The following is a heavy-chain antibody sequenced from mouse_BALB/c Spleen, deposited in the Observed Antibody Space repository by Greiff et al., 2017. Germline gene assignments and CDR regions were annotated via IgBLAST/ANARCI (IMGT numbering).Heavy chain of an antibody. D-gene: IGHD2-14*01. CDR3: ARRAEVRDYWYFDV. J-gene: IGHJ1*01. CDR1: GFSLSTSGMG. CDR2: IYWDDDK. Sequence: QVTLKVSGPGILQPSQTLSLTCSFSGFSLSTSGMGVSWIRQPSGKGLEWLAHIYWDDDKRYNPSLKSRLTISKDSSSNQVFLKITSVDTADTATYYCARRAEVRDYWYFDVWGAGTTVTVSS. V-gene: IGHV8-12*01.